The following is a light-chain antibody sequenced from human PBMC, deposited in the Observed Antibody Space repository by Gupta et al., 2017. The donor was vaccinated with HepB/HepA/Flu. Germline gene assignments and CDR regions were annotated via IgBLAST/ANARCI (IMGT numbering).Light chain of an antibody. CDR2: GTS. J-gene: IGKJ1*01. CDR3: QQYDSSLWT. Sequence: DIVLTQSPGILSLSPGERATLSCRASQSVSSIFLAWYQQRPGQTPRLLIYGTSTRATGVPDRFGGSGSGTDFTLTINRLEPEDFAVYYCQQYDSSLWTFGQGTKVEIK. V-gene: IGKV3-20*01. CDR1: QSVSSIF.